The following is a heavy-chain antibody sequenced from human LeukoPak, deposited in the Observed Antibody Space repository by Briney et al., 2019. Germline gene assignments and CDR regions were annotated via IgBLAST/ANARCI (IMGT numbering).Heavy chain of an antibody. CDR3: ATYYGANHGAFDI. CDR1: GFTVGSNY. CDR2: IYSGGST. J-gene: IGHJ3*02. D-gene: IGHD3-22*01. V-gene: IGHV3-53*01. Sequence: GGSLRLSCAASGFTVGSNYMSWVRQAPGKGLEWVSVIYSGGSTYYADSVKGRFTISRDNSKNTLYLQMDSLRAEDTAVYYCATYYGANHGAFDIWGQGTMVTVSS.